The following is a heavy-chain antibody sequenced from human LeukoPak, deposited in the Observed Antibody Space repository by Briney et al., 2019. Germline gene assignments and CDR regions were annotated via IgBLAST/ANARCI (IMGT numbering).Heavy chain of an antibody. CDR2: ISSSSNYI. D-gene: IGHD5-24*01. Sequence: GGSLRLSCAASGFTFSNAWMSWVRQAPGKGLEWVSSISSSSNYIYYADSMKGRFTISRDNAKNSLYLQMNSLRAEDTAVYFCAREMAAGTFDYWGQGALVTVSS. V-gene: IGHV3-21*01. J-gene: IGHJ4*02. CDR3: AREMAAGTFDY. CDR1: GFTFSNAW.